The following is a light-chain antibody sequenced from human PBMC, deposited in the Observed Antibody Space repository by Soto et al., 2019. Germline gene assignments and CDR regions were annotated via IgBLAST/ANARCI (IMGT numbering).Light chain of an antibody. V-gene: IGKV1-13*02. CDR1: QGLSSA. J-gene: IGKJ5*01. CDR2: DVS. Sequence: AIQLTQSPSSLSASVGDRVTITCRASQGLSSAFAWYQQKPGKVPTLLIYDVSSLQSGVPPRFSGSGSGTDFTLTISSLQPEDFATYYCHQSETYPLTFGQGTRL. CDR3: HQSETYPLT.